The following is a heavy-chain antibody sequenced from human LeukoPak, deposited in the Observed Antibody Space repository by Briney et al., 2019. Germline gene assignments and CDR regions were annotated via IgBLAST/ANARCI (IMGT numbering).Heavy chain of an antibody. CDR3: ARGRGWGTFDI. J-gene: IGHJ3*02. Sequence: PGGSLRLSCAASGXTFSSYDVHWVRQGTGKGLEWVSAIGTAGDTYYPGSVKGRFTTSRENAKNSLYLQMNSLRVGDTAVYYCARGRGWGTFDIWGQGTMVTVSS. D-gene: IGHD3-10*01. CDR2: IGTAGDT. V-gene: IGHV3-13*04. CDR1: GXTFSSYD.